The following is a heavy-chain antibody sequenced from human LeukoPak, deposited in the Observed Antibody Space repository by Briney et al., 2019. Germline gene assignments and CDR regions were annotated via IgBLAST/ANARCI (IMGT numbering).Heavy chain of an antibody. Sequence: GGSLRLSYTASGFTFSSYWMSWVRQAPGKGLEWVANIKQDGGEKYYVDSVKGRFTISRDNAKNSLYLQMNSLRAEDTAVYYCARLGARQVLDYWGQGTLVTVSS. CDR3: ARLGARQVLDY. CDR2: IKQDGGEK. D-gene: IGHD4-17*01. J-gene: IGHJ4*02. CDR1: GFTFSSYW. V-gene: IGHV3-7*01.